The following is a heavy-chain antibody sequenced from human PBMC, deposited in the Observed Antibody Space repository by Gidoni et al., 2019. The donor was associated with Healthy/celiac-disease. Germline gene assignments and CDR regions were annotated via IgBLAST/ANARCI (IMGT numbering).Heavy chain of an antibody. CDR1: GFPFSNAL. D-gene: IGHD1-26*01. Sequence: EVQLVASGGGLVKPGGSLRLSCAASGFPFSNALMSWVRQAPGKGLEWVGRIKSNTDGGTTDYAAPVKGRFTISRDDSKNTLYLQMNSLKTEDTAVYYCTTECRGSYCPDMDVWGKGTTVTVSS. J-gene: IGHJ6*03. CDR2: IKSNTDGGTT. V-gene: IGHV3-15*01. CDR3: TTECRGSYCPDMDV.